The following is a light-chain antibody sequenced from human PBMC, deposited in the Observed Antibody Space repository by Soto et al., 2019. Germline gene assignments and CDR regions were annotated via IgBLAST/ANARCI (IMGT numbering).Light chain of an antibody. Sequence: EIVLTHSPATLSLSPGERATLSCRASQSVSNFLAWYQQKPGQAPRLLIYDTSDRATGLPARFSGSGSGTDFTLTISSLEPEDFAVFYCQQRSIWPWTFGQGTKVDIK. CDR1: QSVSNF. J-gene: IGKJ1*01. V-gene: IGKV3-11*01. CDR2: DTS. CDR3: QQRSIWPWT.